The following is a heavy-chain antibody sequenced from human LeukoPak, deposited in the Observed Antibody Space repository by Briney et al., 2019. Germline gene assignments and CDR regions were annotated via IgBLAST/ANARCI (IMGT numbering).Heavy chain of an antibody. CDR3: AKSDCGGDCHLLDY. CDR2: FGGSGGTI. D-gene: IGHD2-21*02. V-gene: IGHV3-23*01. Sequence: PGGSLRLSCAASGFTFSTYAMSWVRQAPGKGLEWVSHFGGSGGTILYADSVKGRFTTSRDNSKNTLYLQMNSLRAEDTAVYYCAKSDCGGDCHLLDYWGQGTLVTVSS. J-gene: IGHJ4*02. CDR1: GFTFSTYA.